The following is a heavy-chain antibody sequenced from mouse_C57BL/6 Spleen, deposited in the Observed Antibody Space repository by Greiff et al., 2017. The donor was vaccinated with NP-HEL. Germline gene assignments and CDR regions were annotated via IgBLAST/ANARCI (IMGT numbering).Heavy chain of an antibody. J-gene: IGHJ2*01. CDR1: GYTFTSYW. Sequence: QVQLQQPGAELVKPGASVKLSCKASGYTFTSYWMQWVKQRPGQGLEWIGEIDPSDSYTNYNQKFKGKATLTVDTSSSPAYMQLSSLTAEDSAVYYCAREITTGVASDYWGQGTTLTVSS. V-gene: IGHV1-50*01. D-gene: IGHD1-1*01. CDR2: IDPSDSYT. CDR3: AREITTGVASDY.